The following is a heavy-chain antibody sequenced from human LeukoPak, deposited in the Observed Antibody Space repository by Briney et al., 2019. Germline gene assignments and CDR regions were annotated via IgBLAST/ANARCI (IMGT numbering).Heavy chain of an antibody. CDR2: ISSSSSYI. V-gene: IGHV3-21*01. Sequence: GGSLRLSCAASGFTFSSYSMNWVRRAPGKGLERVSSISSSSSYIYYADSVKGRFTISRDNAKNSLYLQMNSLRAEDTAVYCCAIRPTYYYDSSGYYYWGQGTLVTVSS. D-gene: IGHD3-22*01. CDR1: GFTFSSYS. CDR3: AIRPTYYYDSSGYYY. J-gene: IGHJ4*02.